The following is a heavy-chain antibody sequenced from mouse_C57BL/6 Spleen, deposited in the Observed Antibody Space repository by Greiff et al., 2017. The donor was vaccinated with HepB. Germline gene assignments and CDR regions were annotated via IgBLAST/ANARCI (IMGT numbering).Heavy chain of an antibody. D-gene: IGHD2-3*01. V-gene: IGHV14-2*01. CDR1: GFNIKDYY. Sequence: VQLQQSGAELVKPGASVKLSCTASGFNIKDYYMHWVKQRTEQGLEWIGRIDPEDGDTKYAPKFQGKATITADTSSNTAYLQLSSLTSEDTAVYYCARSDGNPYFDYWGQGTTLTVSS. J-gene: IGHJ2*01. CDR2: IDPEDGDT. CDR3: ARSDGNPYFDY.